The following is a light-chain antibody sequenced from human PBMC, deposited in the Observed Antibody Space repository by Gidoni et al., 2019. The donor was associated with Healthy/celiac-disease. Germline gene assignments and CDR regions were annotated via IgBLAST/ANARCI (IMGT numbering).Light chain of an antibody. J-gene: IGKJ4*01. Sequence: DIVMPQSPDSLAVSLGERATINCKSSQSVLSSSNNKNYLAWYQQKPGQPPKLLIYWASTRESGVPDRFSGSGSGTDFTLTISSLQAEDVAVYYCQQYNSTPLTFGGGTKVEIK. CDR1: QSVLSSSNNKNY. CDR2: WAS. V-gene: IGKV4-1*01. CDR3: QQYNSTPLT.